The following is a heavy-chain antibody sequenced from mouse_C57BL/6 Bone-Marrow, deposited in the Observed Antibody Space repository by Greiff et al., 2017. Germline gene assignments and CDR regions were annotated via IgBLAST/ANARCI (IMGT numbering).Heavy chain of an antibody. CDR2: IDPANGNT. CDR3: APWVLCYYARDY. D-gene: IGHD2-3*01. CDR1: GFNIKNTY. Sequence: VQLKQSVAELVRPGASVKLSCTASGFNIKNTYMHWVKQRPEQGLEWIGRIDPANGNTTYAPQFPGQATLTADTSSNTAYLQLSSLTSEDNAIDYCAPWVLCYYARDYWGQGTSVTVSS. V-gene: IGHV14-3*01. J-gene: IGHJ4*01.